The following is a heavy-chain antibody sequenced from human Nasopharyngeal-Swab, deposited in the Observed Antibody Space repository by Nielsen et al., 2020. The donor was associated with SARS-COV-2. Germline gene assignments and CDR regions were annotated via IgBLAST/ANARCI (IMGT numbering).Heavy chain of an antibody. D-gene: IGHD3-22*01. J-gene: IGHJ4*02. CDR3: AKDLSLVVITTPNY. V-gene: IGHV3-23*01. CDR2: ISGSGGST. Sequence: GGPLRLSCAASGFTFSSYAMSWVRQAPGKGLEWVSAISGSGGSTYYADSVKGRFTISRDNSKNTLYLQMNSLRAEDTAVYYCAKDLSLVVITTPNYWGQGTLVTVSS. CDR1: GFTFSSYA.